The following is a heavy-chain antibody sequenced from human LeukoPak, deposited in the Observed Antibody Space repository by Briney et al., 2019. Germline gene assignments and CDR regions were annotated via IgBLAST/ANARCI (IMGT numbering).Heavy chain of an antibody. CDR2: IYSDGST. CDR3: SRERGGGRESPWFEY. Sequence: PGGSLRLSCAASGFIVSGDFMSWVRQAPGQGLEWVSVIYSDGSTYYSDSVKRRFTISRDNSKNTLDLQMTGLRADDTTVYYCSRERGGGRESPWFEYWGQGTLVTVSS. J-gene: IGHJ4*02. D-gene: IGHD3-16*01. V-gene: IGHV3-53*01. CDR1: GFIVSGDF.